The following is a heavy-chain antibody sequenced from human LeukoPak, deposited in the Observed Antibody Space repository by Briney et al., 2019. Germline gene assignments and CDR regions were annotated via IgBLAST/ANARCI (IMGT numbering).Heavy chain of an antibody. CDR1: GYTFTSYG. J-gene: IGHJ5*02. D-gene: IGHD1-26*01. V-gene: IGHV1-18*01. CDR2: ISAYNVKT. CDR3: AREGIVGATSRLFDP. Sequence: ASVKASCKAYGYTFTSYGISWVRQAPGQGLEGMGWISAYNVKTSYPQKFQGRVTMTRDASTSTVYMELSSLTSEDTAVYYCAREGIVGATSRLFDPWGPGTLVTVSS.